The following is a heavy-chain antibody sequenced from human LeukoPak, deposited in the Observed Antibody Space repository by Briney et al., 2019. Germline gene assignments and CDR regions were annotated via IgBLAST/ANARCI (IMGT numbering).Heavy chain of an antibody. Sequence: PGGSLRLSCAASGFTFSSYGMHWVRQAPGKGLEWVAVISYDGSNKYYADSVKGRFTISRDNSKNTLYLQMNSLRAEDTAVYYCAKADPYYDSSGYPDYWGQGTLVTVSS. D-gene: IGHD3-22*01. V-gene: IGHV3-30*18. CDR3: AKADPYYDSSGYPDY. J-gene: IGHJ4*02. CDR1: GFTFSSYG. CDR2: ISYDGSNK.